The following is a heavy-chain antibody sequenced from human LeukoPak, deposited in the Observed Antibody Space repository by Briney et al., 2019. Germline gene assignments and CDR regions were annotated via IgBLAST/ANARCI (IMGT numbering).Heavy chain of an antibody. V-gene: IGHV3-9*01. CDR2: ISWNSGSI. Sequence: GGSLRLSCAASGFTFDDYGMHWVRQAPGKGLEWVSGISWNSGSIGYADSVKGRFTISRDNAKNSLYLQMNSLRAEDTAVYYCARDGVYWGSSSDYWGQGTLVTVSS. CDR3: ARDGVYWGSSSDY. D-gene: IGHD6-6*01. CDR1: GFTFDDYG. J-gene: IGHJ4*02.